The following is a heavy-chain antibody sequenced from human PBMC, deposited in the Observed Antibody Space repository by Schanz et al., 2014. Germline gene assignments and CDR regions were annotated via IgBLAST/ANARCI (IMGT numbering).Heavy chain of an antibody. CDR1: GFTLSSYA. CDR2: VSRDGSET. V-gene: IGHV3-74*02. J-gene: IGHJ6*02. CDR3: ARGASRDYFAMDV. Sequence: EVQLVESGGGLVQPGRSLRISCAASGFTLSSYALSWVRQSPGKGLEWVSRVSRDGSETTYVDSVRGRFTISRDTAKNTVFLQMNNLRAEDTAVYYCARGASRDYFAMDVWGQGTTVTVSS.